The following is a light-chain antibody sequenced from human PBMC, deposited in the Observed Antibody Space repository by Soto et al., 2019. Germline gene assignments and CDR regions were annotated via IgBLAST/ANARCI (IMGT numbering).Light chain of an antibody. Sequence: EGVLTHSPATRSLTREERATLSCRAIQSISSDLAWFQQKPGQAPRLLIYGATNRATGVPGRFSGSGSGTDFSLTISRLEAEEFAVYYCPQYAPWTFGQGTKVDIK. CDR3: PQYAPWT. CDR2: GAT. J-gene: IGKJ1*01. V-gene: IGKV3-11*01. CDR1: QSISSD.